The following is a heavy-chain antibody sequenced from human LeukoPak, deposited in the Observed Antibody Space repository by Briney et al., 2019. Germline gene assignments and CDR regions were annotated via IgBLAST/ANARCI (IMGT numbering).Heavy chain of an antibody. V-gene: IGHV3-74*01. Sequence: GGSLRLSCAASGFTFSSYWMHWARQAPGKGLVWVSRIKSDGNTNYADSVKGRFTISRDNAKNTVSLQMNSLRAEDTGVYYCARAPSESGGYYPEYFRHWGHGTLVTVSS. CDR1: GFTFSSYW. CDR2: IKSDGNT. J-gene: IGHJ1*01. CDR3: ARAPSESGGYYPEYFRH. D-gene: IGHD3-22*01.